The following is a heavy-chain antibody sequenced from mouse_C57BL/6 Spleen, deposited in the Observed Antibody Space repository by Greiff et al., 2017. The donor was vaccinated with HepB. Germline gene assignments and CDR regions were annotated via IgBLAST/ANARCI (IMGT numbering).Heavy chain of an antibody. CDR3: ASSIYPYYAMDY. V-gene: IGHV5-4*03. CDR2: ISDGGSYT. D-gene: IGHD2-1*01. CDR1: GFTFSSYA. Sequence: EVMLVESGGGLVKPGGSLKLSCAASGFTFSSYAMSWVRQTPEKRLEWVATISDGGSYTYYPDNVKGRFTISRDNAKNNLYLQMSHLKSEDTAMYYCASSIYPYYAMDYWGQGTSVTVSS. J-gene: IGHJ4*01.